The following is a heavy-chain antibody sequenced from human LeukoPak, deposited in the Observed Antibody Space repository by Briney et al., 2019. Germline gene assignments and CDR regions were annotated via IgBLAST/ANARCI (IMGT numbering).Heavy chain of an antibody. J-gene: IGHJ4*02. V-gene: IGHV3-15*01. CDR1: GFTFSNAW. D-gene: IGHD2-2*01. Sequence: GGSLRLSCAASGFTFSNAWMSWVRQAPGKGLEWAGRIKSKTDGGTTDYAAPVKGRFTISRDDSKNTLYLQMNSLKTEDTAVYYCTTEESVYCSRTSCVNSNFDYWGQGTLVTVSS. CDR3: TTEESVYCSRTSCVNSNFDY. CDR2: IKSKTDGGTT.